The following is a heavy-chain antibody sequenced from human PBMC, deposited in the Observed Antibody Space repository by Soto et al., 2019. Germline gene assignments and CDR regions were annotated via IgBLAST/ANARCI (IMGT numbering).Heavy chain of an antibody. CDR1: GFTFNIYA. D-gene: IGHD1-1*01. J-gene: IGHJ4*02. V-gene: IGHV3-23*01. CDR2: IGGSDAAT. Sequence: EVQLLESGGGLVQPGGSLRLSCAASGFTFNIYAMSWVRQAPGKGLEWVSGIGGSDAATYFAESVKGRFTISSDNSENMVYFPMNSLRAEDPAIYYCAKGGTYHVGNFDSWGQGTLFTVSS. CDR3: AKGGTYHVGNFDS.